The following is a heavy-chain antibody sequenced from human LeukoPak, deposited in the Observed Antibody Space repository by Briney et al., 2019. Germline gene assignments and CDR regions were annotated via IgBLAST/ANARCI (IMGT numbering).Heavy chain of an antibody. CDR2: ISYDGSNK. CDR1: GFTFSSYG. V-gene: IGHV3-30*18. Sequence: GRSLRLSCATSGFTFSSYGMHWVRQAPGKWLEWVAVISYDGSNKYYAYSVKGRFTISRDNSKNTLYLQMNSLRAEDTAVYYCAKEYSSGWVPCYYYGMDVWRQGPTVTVSS. J-gene: IGHJ6*02. CDR3: AKEYSSGWVPCYYYGMDV. D-gene: IGHD6-19*01.